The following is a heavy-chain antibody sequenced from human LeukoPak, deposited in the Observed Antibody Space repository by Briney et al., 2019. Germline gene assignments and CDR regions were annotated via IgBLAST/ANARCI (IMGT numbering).Heavy chain of an antibody. J-gene: IGHJ4*02. Sequence: GGSLRLSCAASGFTFSSYAMSWVRQAPGKGLEWVSAISGSGGSTYYADSVKGRFTISRDNAKNSLYLQMNSLRAEDTAVYYCARVGSGWYSYDYWGQGTLVTVSS. CDR2: ISGSGGST. D-gene: IGHD6-19*01. CDR1: GFTFSSYA. V-gene: IGHV3-23*01. CDR3: ARVGSGWYSYDY.